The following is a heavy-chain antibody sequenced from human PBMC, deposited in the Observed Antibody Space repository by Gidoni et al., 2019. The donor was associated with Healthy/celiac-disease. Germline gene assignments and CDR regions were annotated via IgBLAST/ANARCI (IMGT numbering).Heavy chain of an antibody. CDR2: IYYSGST. Sequence: QVQLQESGPGLVKPSETLYLTCTVSGGSVSSGSYSWSWIRQPPGKGLEWIGYIYYSGSTNYNPSRKSRVTISVDTSKNQFSLKLSSVTAADTAVYYCARGGVAARPPINWFDPWGQGTLVTVSS. J-gene: IGHJ5*02. V-gene: IGHV4-61*01. CDR3: ARGGVAARPPINWFDP. CDR1: GGSVSSGSYS. D-gene: IGHD6-6*01.